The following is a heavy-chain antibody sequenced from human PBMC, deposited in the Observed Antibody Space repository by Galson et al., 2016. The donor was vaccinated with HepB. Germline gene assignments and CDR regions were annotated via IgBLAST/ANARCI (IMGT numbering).Heavy chain of an antibody. CDR3: ARGAGMLILWFGNNRRHNYFDY. Sequence: SVKVSCKASGYTFSSYTIHWVRQVPGQRLEWMGWINAGNGHTKYAEKFQGRVTITRDTAASTAYMELSRLRSEDTAVYYYARGAGMLILWFGNNRRHNYFDYWGQGTLVTVSS. J-gene: IGHJ4*02. CDR1: GYTFSSYT. D-gene: IGHD3-10*01. V-gene: IGHV1-3*01. CDR2: INAGNGHT.